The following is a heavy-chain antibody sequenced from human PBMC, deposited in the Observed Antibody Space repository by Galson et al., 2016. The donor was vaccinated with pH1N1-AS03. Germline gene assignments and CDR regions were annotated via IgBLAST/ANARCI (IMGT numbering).Heavy chain of an antibody. V-gene: IGHV3-30*02. CDR3: AITHHGDYAYYGMDV. CDR2: IRYDGSNK. D-gene: IGHD4-17*01. J-gene: IGHJ6*02. Sequence: SLRLSCAASGFIFRTYAMHWVRQAPGKGLEWVAFIRYDGSNKYYADSVKGRFTISRDNSKNTLYLQMNSLRAEDTAVYYCAITHHGDYAYYGMDVWGQGTTVTVSS. CDR1: GFIFRTYA.